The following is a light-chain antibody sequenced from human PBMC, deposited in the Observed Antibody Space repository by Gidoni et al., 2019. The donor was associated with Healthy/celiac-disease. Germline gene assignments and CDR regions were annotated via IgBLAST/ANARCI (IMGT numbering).Light chain of an antibody. CDR2: QDS. V-gene: IGLV3-1*01. Sequence: SYELTQPHSVSVPPGQTASITCSGDKLGDKYACWYQQKPGQSPVLVIYQDSKRPSGIPERFSGSNSGNTATLTISGTQAMDEADYYCQAWDSSTGVFGGGTKLTVL. J-gene: IGLJ2*01. CDR1: KLGDKY. CDR3: QAWDSSTGV.